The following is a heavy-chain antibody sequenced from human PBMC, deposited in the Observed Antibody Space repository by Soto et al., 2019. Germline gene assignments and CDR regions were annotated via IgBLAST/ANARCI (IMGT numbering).Heavy chain of an antibody. CDR3: ARGLRYFDWLQSAPYYFDY. D-gene: IGHD3-9*01. Sequence: ASVKVSCKASGYTFTSYAMHWVRQAPGQRLEWMGWINAGNGNTKYSQKFQGRVTITRDTSASTAYMELSSLRSEDTAVYYCARGLRYFDWLQSAPYYFDYWGQGTLVTVSS. J-gene: IGHJ4*02. V-gene: IGHV1-3*01. CDR2: INAGNGNT. CDR1: GYTFTSYA.